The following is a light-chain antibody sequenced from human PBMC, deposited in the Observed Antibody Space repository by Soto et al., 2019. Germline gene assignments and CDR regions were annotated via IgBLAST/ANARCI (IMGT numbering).Light chain of an antibody. CDR3: SSYSISTAYL. CDR1: SSDVGSYNF. Sequence: QSVLTQPASVSGSPGQSITISCTGTSSDVGSYNFVSWYQQLPGKAPKLMIYEVSNRPSGVSNRFSGSKSGNTASLTISGLQAEDEADYFCSSYSISTAYLFGTGTKVTVL. J-gene: IGLJ1*01. CDR2: EVS. V-gene: IGLV2-14*01.